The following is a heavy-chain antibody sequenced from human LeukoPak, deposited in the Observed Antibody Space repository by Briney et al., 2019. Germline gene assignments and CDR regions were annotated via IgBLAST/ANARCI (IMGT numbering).Heavy chain of an antibody. V-gene: IGHV3-23*01. D-gene: IGHD3-22*01. CDR3: ARATYDSSGYYRYYFDY. Sequence: GGSLRLSCAASGFTFSSYAMSWARQAPGKGLEWVSAISGSGGSTYYADSVKGRFTISRDNSKNTLYLQMNSLRAEDTAVYYCARATYDSSGYYRYYFDYWGQGTLVTVSS. CDR1: GFTFSSYA. CDR2: ISGSGGST. J-gene: IGHJ4*02.